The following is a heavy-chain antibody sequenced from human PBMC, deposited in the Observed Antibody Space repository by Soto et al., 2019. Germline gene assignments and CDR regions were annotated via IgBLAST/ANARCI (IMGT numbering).Heavy chain of an antibody. D-gene: IGHD5-12*01. Sequence: GASVKVSCKASGGTFSSYAISWVRQAPGQGLEWMGGIIPIFGTANYAQKFQGRVTITADESTSTAYMELSSLRSEDTAVYYCARNPPITSNWFDPWGQGTRVTVSS. CDR2: IIPIFGTA. J-gene: IGHJ5*02. V-gene: IGHV1-69*13. CDR1: GGTFSSYA. CDR3: ARNPPITSNWFDP.